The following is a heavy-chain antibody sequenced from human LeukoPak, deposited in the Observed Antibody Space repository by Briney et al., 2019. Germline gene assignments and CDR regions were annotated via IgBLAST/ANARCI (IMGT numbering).Heavy chain of an antibody. CDR1: GFTFSSYG. CDR3: AKNELLWFGEFDAFDI. J-gene: IGHJ3*02. V-gene: IGHV3-30*18. Sequence: GRSLRLSCAASGFTFSSYGMHWVRQAPGKGLDWVAVISYDGSNKYYVDSVKGRFTISRDNSKNVLYLQTNSLRAEDTAMYYCAKNELLWFGEFDAFDIWGQGTMVTVSS. CDR2: ISYDGSNK. D-gene: IGHD3-10*01.